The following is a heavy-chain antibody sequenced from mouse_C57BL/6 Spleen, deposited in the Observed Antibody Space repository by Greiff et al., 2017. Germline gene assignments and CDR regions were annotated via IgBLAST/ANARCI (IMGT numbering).Heavy chain of an antibody. J-gene: IGHJ1*03. CDR2: ISSGSSTI. Sequence: VQLQESGGGLVKPGGSLKLSCAASGFTFSDYGMHWVRQAPEKGLEWVAYISSGSSTIYYADTVKGRFTISRDNVKNTLFLQMTSLRSEDTAMYYCARDITTVGYFDVWGTGTTVTVSS. CDR1: GFTFSDYG. CDR3: ARDITTVGYFDV. D-gene: IGHD1-1*01. V-gene: IGHV5-17*01.